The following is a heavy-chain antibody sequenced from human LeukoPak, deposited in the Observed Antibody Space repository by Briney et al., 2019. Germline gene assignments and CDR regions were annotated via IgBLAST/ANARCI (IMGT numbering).Heavy chain of an antibody. V-gene: IGHV3-48*01. CDR1: GFTFSSYS. J-gene: IGHJ4*02. CDR2: ISSSSSTI. Sequence: GGSLRLSCAASGFTFSSYSMTWVRQAPGKGLEWISYISSSSSTIYYADSVKSRFTISRDNAKNSLYLQMNSLRAEDTAVYYCARDYYDSSGYYYGGYWGQGTLVTVSS. CDR3: ARDYYDSSGYYYGGY. D-gene: IGHD3-22*01.